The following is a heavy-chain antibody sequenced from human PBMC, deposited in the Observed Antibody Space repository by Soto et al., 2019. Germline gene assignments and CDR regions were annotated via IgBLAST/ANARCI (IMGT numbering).Heavy chain of an antibody. CDR3: ARDLFRLGPTDY. CDR1: GYSVNSGYY. V-gene: IGHV4-38-2*02. Sequence: NPSETLSLTCAVSGYSVNSGYYWGWIRQPPGKGLEWIGSVYHNGSTYYNPSLKSRVSISLDASKNQFSLKLSSVTAADTAVYYCARDLFRLGPTDYWGQGTLVTVSS. D-gene: IGHD1-26*01. J-gene: IGHJ4*02. CDR2: VYHNGST.